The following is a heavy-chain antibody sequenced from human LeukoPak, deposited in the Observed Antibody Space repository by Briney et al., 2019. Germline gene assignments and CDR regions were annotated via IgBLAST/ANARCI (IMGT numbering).Heavy chain of an antibody. Sequence: PSETLSLTCTVSGGSISSYYWSWIRQPPGKGLEWIGYIYYSGSTNYNPSLKSRVTISVDTSKNQFSLKLSSVTAADTAVYYCARGEGSSWYYYWGQGTLVTASS. V-gene: IGHV4-59*01. CDR3: ARGEGSSWYYY. D-gene: IGHD6-13*01. CDR2: IYYSGST. CDR1: GGSISSYY. J-gene: IGHJ4*02.